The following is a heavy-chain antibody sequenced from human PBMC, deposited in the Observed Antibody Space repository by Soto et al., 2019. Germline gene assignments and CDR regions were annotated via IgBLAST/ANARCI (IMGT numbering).Heavy chain of an antibody. CDR2: IYYSGST. J-gene: IGHJ4*02. CDR3: ARLPPIWSGYYGVGY. CDR1: GGSISSSSYY. V-gene: IGHV4-39*01. Sequence: QLQLQESGPGLVKPSETLSLTCTVSGGSISSSSYYWGWIRQPPGKGLEWIGSIYYSGSTYYNPSVKSRVTASVDTSKNQFSLKLSSVTTGDTALYVFARLPPIWSGYYGVGYWGQGTLVTVFS. D-gene: IGHD3-3*01.